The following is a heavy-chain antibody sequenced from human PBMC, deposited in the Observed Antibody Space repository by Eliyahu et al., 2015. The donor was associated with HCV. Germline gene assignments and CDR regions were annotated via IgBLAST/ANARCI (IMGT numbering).Heavy chain of an antibody. D-gene: IGHD2-2*01. CDR1: GFXFXSYG. Sequence: QVQLVESGGGVVHPGRSLRLXCAASGFXFXSYGMHWVRQAPGKGLEWVAVIWYDGSNKYYADSVKGRFTISRDNSKNTLYLQMNSLRAEDTAVYYCARDFGVVVPAAIGYWGQGTLVTVSS. CDR2: IWYDGSNK. CDR3: ARDFGVVVPAAIGY. V-gene: IGHV3-33*01. J-gene: IGHJ4*02.